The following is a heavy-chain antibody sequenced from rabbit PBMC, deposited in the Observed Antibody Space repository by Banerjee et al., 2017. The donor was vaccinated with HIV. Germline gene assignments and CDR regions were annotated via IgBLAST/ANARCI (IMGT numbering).Heavy chain of an antibody. CDR1: GFSFSSGYD. CDR2: IDSGSSGST. J-gene: IGHJ6*01. CDR3: ARGSRYAGYGYDL. Sequence: QSLEESGGDLVKPGASLTLTCTASGFSFSSGYDMCWVRQAPGKGLEWIACIDSGSSGSTYYASWAKGRFTISKTSSTTVTLQLNSLTAADTATYFCARGSRYAGYGYDLWGPGTLVTVS. V-gene: IGHV1S40*01. D-gene: IGHD6-1*01.